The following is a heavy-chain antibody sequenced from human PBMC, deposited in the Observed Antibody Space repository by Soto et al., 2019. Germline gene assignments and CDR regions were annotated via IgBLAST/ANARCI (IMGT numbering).Heavy chain of an antibody. CDR2: IIPILGIA. CDR3: AGDEGDYGSGRVDV. CDR1: GGTFSSHT. V-gene: IGHV1-69*08. J-gene: IGHJ6*02. Sequence: QVQLVQSGAEVKKPGSSVKVSCKASGGTFSSHTISWVRQAPGQGLEWMGRIIPILGIANYAQKFQARGTITADKWASTAYMGRSSLRSGDTAVYWCAGDEGDYGSGRVDVWGQGTTVTVCS. D-gene: IGHD3-10*01.